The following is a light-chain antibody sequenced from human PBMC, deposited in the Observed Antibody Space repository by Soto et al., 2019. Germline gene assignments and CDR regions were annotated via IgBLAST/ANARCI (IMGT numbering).Light chain of an antibody. CDR1: SSNNGSNT. Sequence: QSVLTQPPSASGTPGQRVTISCSGSSSNNGSNTVNWYQHLPGAAPKLLIQSNDQRPSGVPDRFSGSQSGTSASLAISGLQSEDEADYYCAVWDDRLNGYVFGTGTKLTVL. J-gene: IGLJ1*01. CDR2: SND. CDR3: AVWDDRLNGYV. V-gene: IGLV1-44*01.